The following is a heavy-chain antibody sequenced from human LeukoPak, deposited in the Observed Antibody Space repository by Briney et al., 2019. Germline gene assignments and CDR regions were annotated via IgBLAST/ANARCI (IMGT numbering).Heavy chain of an antibody. CDR2: IKQDGSEK. V-gene: IGHV3-7*01. D-gene: IGHD1-26*01. CDR1: GFTFSSYW. CDR3: AASGSYPTQIADY. J-gene: IGHJ4*02. Sequence: GGSLRLSCAASGFTFSSYWMSWVRQAPGKGLEWVANIKQDGSEKYYVDSVKGRFTISRDNAKNSLYLQMNSLRAEDTAVYYCAASGSYPTQIADYWGQGTPVTVSS.